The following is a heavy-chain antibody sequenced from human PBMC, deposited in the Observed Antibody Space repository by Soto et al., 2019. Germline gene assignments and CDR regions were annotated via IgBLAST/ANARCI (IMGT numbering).Heavy chain of an antibody. CDR1: AFRFSNYA. D-gene: IGHD2-15*01. CDR3: TRQGGDY. V-gene: IGHV3-30-3*01. Sequence: WSLKLSCVASAFRFSNYAMHWVGQPPGKGLECVAVISYDGNIKRYADSVKGRFTISRDNSENTLYLQMNSLRPEDTAVYYCTRQGGDYWGQGTSVTGYS. CDR2: ISYDGNIK. J-gene: IGHJ4*02.